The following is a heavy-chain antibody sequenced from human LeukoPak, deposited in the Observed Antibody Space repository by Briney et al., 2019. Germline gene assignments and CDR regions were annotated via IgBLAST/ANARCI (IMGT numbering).Heavy chain of an antibody. CDR2: IWYDGSNK. CDR3: ARADLAPYYFDY. CDR1: GFTFSSYG. J-gene: IGHJ4*02. Sequence: PGGSLRLSCAASGFTFSSYGMHLVRQAPGKGLEWVAVIWYDGSNKYYADSVKGRFTISRDNSKNTLYLQMNSLRAEDTAVYYCARADLAPYYFDYWGQGTLVTVSS. V-gene: IGHV3-33*01.